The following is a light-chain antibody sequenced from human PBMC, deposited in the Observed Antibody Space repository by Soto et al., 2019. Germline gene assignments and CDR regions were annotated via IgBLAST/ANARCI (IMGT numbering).Light chain of an antibody. V-gene: IGKV3D-15*01. Sequence: EIFLTQSPDTLSLSPGERATLTCRASQSVTNYIAWYQQRPGQAPRLLIYDASTRATGIPARFSGSGSGTEFTLSISSLQSEDFAVYYCQQYYNWPRTFGQGTKVDI. CDR1: QSVTNY. CDR3: QQYYNWPRT. CDR2: DAS. J-gene: IGKJ1*01.